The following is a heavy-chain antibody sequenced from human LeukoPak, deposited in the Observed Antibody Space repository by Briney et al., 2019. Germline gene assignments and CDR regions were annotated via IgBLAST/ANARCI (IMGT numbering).Heavy chain of an antibody. CDR2: IYTSGST. D-gene: IGHD3-10*01. CDR3: ARVALPGFGTYKGWFDP. J-gene: IGHJ5*02. V-gene: IGHV4-4*07. CDR1: GGSISSYY. Sequence: PSETLSLTCTVSGGSISSYYWSWIRQPAGKGLEWIGRIYTSGSTNYNPSLKSRVTMSVDTSKNQFSLKLSSVTAADTAVYYCARVALPGFGTYKGWFDPWGQGTLVTVSS.